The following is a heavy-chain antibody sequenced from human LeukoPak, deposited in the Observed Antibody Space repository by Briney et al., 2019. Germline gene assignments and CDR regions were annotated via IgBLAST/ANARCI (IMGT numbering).Heavy chain of an antibody. D-gene: IGHD1-1*01. CDR1: GFTFSSYW. CDR3: ARVSGTATGTTRYYYYGMDV. CDR2: IKQDGSEK. V-gene: IGHV3-7*01. J-gene: IGHJ6*02. Sequence: PEGSLRLSCAASGFTFSSYWMSWVRQAPGKGLEWVANIKQDGSEKYYVDSVKGRFTISRDNAKNSLYLQMNSLRAEDTAVYYCARVSGTATGTTRYYYYGMDVWGQGTTVTVSS.